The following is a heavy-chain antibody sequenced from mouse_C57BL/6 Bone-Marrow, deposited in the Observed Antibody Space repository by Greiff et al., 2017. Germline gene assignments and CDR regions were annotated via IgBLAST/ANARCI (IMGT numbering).Heavy chain of an antibody. CDR2: IHPNSGST. CDR3: ARKDYSNYEFAY. D-gene: IGHD2-5*01. V-gene: IGHV1-64*01. CDR1: GYTFTSYW. J-gene: IGHJ3*01. Sequence: VQLQQPGAELVKPGASVKLSCKASGYTFTSYWMHWVKQRPGQGLEWIGMIHPNSGSTNYNEKFKSKATLTVDKSSSTAYMQLSSLTSEDSAVYYCARKDYSNYEFAYWGQGTLVTVSA.